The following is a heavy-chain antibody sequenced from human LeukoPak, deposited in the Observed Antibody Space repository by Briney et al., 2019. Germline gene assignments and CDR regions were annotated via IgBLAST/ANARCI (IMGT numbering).Heavy chain of an antibody. CDR3: ARGSGSYSGY. J-gene: IGHJ4*02. CDR2: IYYSGST. V-gene: IGHV4-39*07. Sequence: PSETLSLTCTVSGGSISSSSYYWGWIRQPPGKGLEWIGSIYYSGSTYYNPSLKSRVTISVDTSKNQFSLKLSSVTAADTAVYYCARGSGSYSGYWGQGTLVTVSS. CDR1: GGSISSSSYY. D-gene: IGHD1-26*01.